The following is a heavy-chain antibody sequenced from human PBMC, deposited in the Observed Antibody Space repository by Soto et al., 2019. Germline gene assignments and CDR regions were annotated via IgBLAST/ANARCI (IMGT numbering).Heavy chain of an antibody. J-gene: IGHJ3*02. D-gene: IGHD3-3*02. CDR2: INAGSGNT. CDR1: GYTFSAYT. CDR3: ARDTETLGPRANDALDI. V-gene: IGHV1-3*01. Sequence: ASVKVSCKATGYTFSAYTMNWVRQAPGQSLEWMGWINAGSGNTKYSQNFQGRVSITRDTSASTVYMELTGLTSEDTAVYYCARDTETLGPRANDALDIWGQGTMVTV.